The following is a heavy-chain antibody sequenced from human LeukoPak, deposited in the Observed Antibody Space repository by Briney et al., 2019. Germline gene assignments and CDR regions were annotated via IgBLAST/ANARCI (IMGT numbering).Heavy chain of an antibody. Sequence: PGGSLRLSCAASGFTFSSYAMSWVRQAPGKGLEWVSSISSSSSYIYYADSVKGRFTISRDNAKNSLYLQMNSLRAEDTAVYYCARDLGGLRGSSSSYGMDVWGQGTTATVSS. CDR2: ISSSSSYI. CDR3: ARDLGGLRGSSSSYGMDV. J-gene: IGHJ6*02. V-gene: IGHV3-21*01. CDR1: GFTFSSYA. D-gene: IGHD6-13*01.